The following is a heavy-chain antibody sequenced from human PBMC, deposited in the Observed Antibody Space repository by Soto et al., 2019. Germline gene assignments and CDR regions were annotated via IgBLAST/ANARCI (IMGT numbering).Heavy chain of an antibody. J-gene: IGHJ6*02. D-gene: IGHD3-3*02. Sequence: QVQLVQSGSEVKKPGSSVKVSCKASGGTFSSYAISWVRQVPGQGLEWMGGIMPIFGTPDYAQKFQGRVTITADESTSIAYMDMRSLRSEDTGVYYCARDKDRPQLGGIYYYIMDVWGQGITVTVSS. CDR2: IMPIFGTP. CDR3: ARDKDRPQLGGIYYYIMDV. V-gene: IGHV1-69*12. CDR1: GGTFSSYA.